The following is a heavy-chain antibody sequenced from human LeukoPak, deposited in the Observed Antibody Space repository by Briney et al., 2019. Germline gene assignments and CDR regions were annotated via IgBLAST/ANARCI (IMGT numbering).Heavy chain of an antibody. CDR1: GFTFSDYW. J-gene: IGHJ4*01. CDR3: ARDGTAPGLYFDL. D-gene: IGHD6-13*01. V-gene: IGHV3-7*01. Sequence: GGSLRLSCAVSGFTFSDYWMNWVRQAPRKGLEWVASIRQDGGEKSYVDSVKGRFTISRDNTKNSLYLQMSSLRAEGTAVYYCARDGTAPGLYFDLWGQGTLVTVSS. CDR2: IRQDGGEK.